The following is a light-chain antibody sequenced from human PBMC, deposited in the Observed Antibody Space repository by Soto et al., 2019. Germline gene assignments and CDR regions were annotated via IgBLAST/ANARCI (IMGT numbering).Light chain of an antibody. CDR2: DAS. CDR1: QSVSSY. Sequence: EIVLTQSPATLSLSPGERATLSCRASQSVSSYLAWYQQKPGQAPRLLIYDASNRATGIPARFSGSGSGTDFTLTISSLEPEDFAVYYCQQRSNWPPFGFGPRTKVDIK. CDR3: QQRSNWPPFG. J-gene: IGKJ3*01. V-gene: IGKV3-11*01.